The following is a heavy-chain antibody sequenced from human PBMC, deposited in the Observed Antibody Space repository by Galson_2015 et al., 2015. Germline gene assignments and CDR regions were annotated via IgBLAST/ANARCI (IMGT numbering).Heavy chain of an antibody. CDR3: VKDFDYDILTGHLDY. Sequence: SLRLSCAASGFTFDDYAMHWVRQPPGKGLEWVSGISWNSGSIGYADSVKGRFTISRDNAKNSLYLQMNSLGAEDTAFYYCVKDFDYDILTGHLDYWGQGTLVAVSS. J-gene: IGHJ4*02. CDR1: GFTFDDYA. CDR2: ISWNSGSI. D-gene: IGHD3-9*01. V-gene: IGHV3-9*01.